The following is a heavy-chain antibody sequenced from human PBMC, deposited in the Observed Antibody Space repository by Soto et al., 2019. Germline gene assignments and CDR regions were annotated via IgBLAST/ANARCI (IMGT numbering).Heavy chain of an antibody. CDR3: AKDRSPVDVITVGGVMVDFDF. CDR1: GFTFSSYD. J-gene: IGHJ4*02. CDR2: IRGSGMTT. Sequence: EVQLLESGGGLVQPGGSLRLSCAASGFTFSSYDMNWVRQAPGKGLEWVSKIRGSGMTTDYADSVKGRFTISRDNSKNTRYLQMNSLRAEDTALYYCAKDRSPVDVITVGGVMVDFDFWGQGSLVTVSS. V-gene: IGHV3-23*01. D-gene: IGHD3-16*01.